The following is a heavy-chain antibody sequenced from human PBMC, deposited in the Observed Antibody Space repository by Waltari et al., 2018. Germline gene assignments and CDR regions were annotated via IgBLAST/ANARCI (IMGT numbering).Heavy chain of an antibody. D-gene: IGHD3-16*01. CDR3: ARGGWGRYFDF. J-gene: IGHJ4*02. CDR1: GFTFTSYW. Sequence: EVQLVESGGDLVQPGGSLRLPCAASGFTFTSYWTNWVRQAPGKGLEWVANIKQDGSEKYYADSVKGRFTISRDNANNSLYLQMNRLSADDTAVYFCARGGWGRYFDFWGQGTLVTVSS. V-gene: IGHV3-7*01. CDR2: IKQDGSEK.